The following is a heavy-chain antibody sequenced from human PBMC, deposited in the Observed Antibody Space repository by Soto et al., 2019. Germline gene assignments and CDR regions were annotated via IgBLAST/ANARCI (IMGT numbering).Heavy chain of an antibody. Sequence: YISSSSSTIYYADSVKGRFSISRDNAKNSLYLQMNSLRAEDTAVYYCARDLYYYDSSGYLNDAFDIWGQGTMVTVSS. V-gene: IGHV3-48*01. J-gene: IGHJ3*02. D-gene: IGHD3-22*01. CDR2: ISSSSSTI. CDR3: ARDLYYYDSSGYLNDAFDI.